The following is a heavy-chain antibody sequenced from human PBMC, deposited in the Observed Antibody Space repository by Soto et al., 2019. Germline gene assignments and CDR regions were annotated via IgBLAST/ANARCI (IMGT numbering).Heavy chain of an antibody. J-gene: IGHJ4*02. D-gene: IGHD3-10*01. V-gene: IGHV1-18*04. Sequence: ASVDVSCKASGYTFTSYGISWVRQAPGQGLEWMGWISAYNGNTNYAQKLQGRVTMTTDTSTSTAYMELRRLRSDDTAVYYCARVVVRGATLYYFDSWGQGTLVTVS. CDR2: ISAYNGNT. CDR1: GYTFTSYG. CDR3: ARVVVRGATLYYFDS.